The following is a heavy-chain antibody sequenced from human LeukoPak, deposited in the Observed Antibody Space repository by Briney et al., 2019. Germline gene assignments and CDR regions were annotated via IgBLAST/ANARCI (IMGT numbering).Heavy chain of an antibody. V-gene: IGHV1-69*06. J-gene: IGHJ6*03. D-gene: IGHD4-17*01. CDR3: ASSEVGDYDYYYYYMDV. Sequence: SVKVSCKASGYTFTGYYMHWVRQAPGQGLEWMGGIIPIFGTANYAQKFQGRVTITADKSTSTAYMELSSLRSEDTAVYYCASSEVGDYDYYYYYMDVWGKGTTVTVSS. CDR1: GYTFTGYY. CDR2: IIPIFGTA.